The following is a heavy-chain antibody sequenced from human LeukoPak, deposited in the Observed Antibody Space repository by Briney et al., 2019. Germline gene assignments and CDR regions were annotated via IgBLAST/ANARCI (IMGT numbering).Heavy chain of an antibody. CDR1: GGSISGYY. Sequence: SETLSLTCTDSGGSISGYYWSWIRQPPGQGLEWIGYIHYSGSTNYNPSLKGRVTISLDMSKNQFSLKLNSMTAADTAVYYCAREGQWLPDWFDPWGQGTLVTVSS. V-gene: IGHV4-59*01. CDR2: IHYSGST. CDR3: AREGQWLPDWFDP. D-gene: IGHD6-19*01. J-gene: IGHJ5*02.